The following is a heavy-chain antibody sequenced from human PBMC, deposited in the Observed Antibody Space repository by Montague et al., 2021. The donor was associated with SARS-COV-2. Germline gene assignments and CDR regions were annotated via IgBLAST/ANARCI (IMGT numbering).Heavy chain of an antibody. Sequence: TLSLTSTVSGGSISAGYYWTWIRQIPGKGLEWIGYIYYSGSTYYNPSLKSRVIMSIDTSKHQFSLKVSSVTAADTATYFCASAIAVADTHYYYYGMDVWGQGTTVTVSS. CDR2: IYYSGST. CDR1: GGSISAGYY. D-gene: IGHD6-19*01. J-gene: IGHJ6*02. CDR3: ASAIAVADTHYYYYGMDV. V-gene: IGHV4-31*03.